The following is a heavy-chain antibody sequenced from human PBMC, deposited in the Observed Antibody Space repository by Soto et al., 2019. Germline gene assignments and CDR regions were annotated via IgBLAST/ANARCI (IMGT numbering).Heavy chain of an antibody. CDR2: IKSKTDGGTT. Sequence: EVQLVESGGGLVKPGGSLRLSCAASGFTFSNAWMSWVRQAPGKGLEWVGRIKSKTDGGTTDYAAPVKGRFTISRDDSKNTLYLQMNSLKTEDTAVYYCTTNQYGDFWSGYSYPNAFDIWGQGTMVTVSS. V-gene: IGHV3-15*01. CDR1: GFTFSNAW. D-gene: IGHD3-3*01. CDR3: TTNQYGDFWSGYSYPNAFDI. J-gene: IGHJ3*02.